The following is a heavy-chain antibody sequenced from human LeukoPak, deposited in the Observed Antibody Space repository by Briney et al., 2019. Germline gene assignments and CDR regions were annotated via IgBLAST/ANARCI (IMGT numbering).Heavy chain of an antibody. D-gene: IGHD3-10*01. V-gene: IGHV3-23*01. CDR3: AKDKAPRDYGSGSYHFDY. Sequence: GGSLRLSCAASGFTFSSYAMSWVRQAPGKGLEWVSAISGSGGSTYYADSVKGRFTISRDNSKNTLYLQMNSLRAEDTAVYYCAKDKAPRDYGSGSYHFDYWGQGTLVTVSS. CDR2: ISGSGGST. CDR1: GFTFSSYA. J-gene: IGHJ4*02.